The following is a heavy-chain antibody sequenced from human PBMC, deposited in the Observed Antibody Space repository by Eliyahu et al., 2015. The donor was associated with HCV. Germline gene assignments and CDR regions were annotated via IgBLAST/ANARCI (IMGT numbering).Heavy chain of an antibody. CDR3: ARGRGTRGRRWFDP. J-gene: IGHJ5*02. CDR1: GASINSVGYY. Sequence: QVQLQESGPGLVKPSQTLSLTCTVSGASINSVGYYWSWIRQHPEKGLEWIGYIYYTGTTYHNPSLKSRLTMSIETSKNQFSLKLTSVTAADTAMYYCARGRGTRGRRWFDPWGQGTQVTVSS. CDR2: IYYTGTT. V-gene: IGHV4-31*03.